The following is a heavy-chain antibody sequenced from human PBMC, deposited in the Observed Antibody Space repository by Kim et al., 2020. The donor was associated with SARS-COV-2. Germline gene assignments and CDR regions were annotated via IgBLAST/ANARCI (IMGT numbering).Heavy chain of an antibody. V-gene: IGHV3-33*05. CDR3: ARFPQWPFNYYYYGMDV. CDR1: GFTFSSYG. Sequence: GGSLRLSCAASGFTFSSYGMHWVRQAPGKGLEWVAVISYDGSNKYYADSVKGRFTISRDNSKNTLYLQMNSLRAEDTAVYYCARFPQWPFNYYYYGMDVWGQGTTVTVSS. J-gene: IGHJ6*02. CDR2: ISYDGSNK. D-gene: IGHD6-19*01.